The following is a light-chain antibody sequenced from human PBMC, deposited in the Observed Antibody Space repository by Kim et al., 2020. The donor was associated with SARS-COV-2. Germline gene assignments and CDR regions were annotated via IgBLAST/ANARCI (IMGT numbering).Light chain of an antibody. Sequence: LSVSPGERATLSCRASQSVSSNLAWYQQKPGQAPRLLIYGASTRATGIPARFSGSGSGTEFTLTISSLQSEDFAVYYCQQYNNPLTFGGGTKVEI. V-gene: IGKV3D-15*01. CDR1: QSVSSN. CDR3: QQYNNPLT. J-gene: IGKJ4*01. CDR2: GAS.